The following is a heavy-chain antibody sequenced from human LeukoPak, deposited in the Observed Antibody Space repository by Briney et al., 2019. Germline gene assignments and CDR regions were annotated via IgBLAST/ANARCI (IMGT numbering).Heavy chain of an antibody. CDR3: AKDISSGTYYYYGMDV. J-gene: IGHJ6*02. Sequence: PGGSLRLSCAASGFTFDDYAMHWVRQAPGKGLEWVSLISGDGGSIYYADSVKGRFTISRDNSKNSLYLQMNSLRTEDTALYYCAKDISSGTYYYYGMDVWGQGTTVTVSS. CDR2: ISGDGGSI. CDR1: GFTFDDYA. V-gene: IGHV3-43*02. D-gene: IGHD3-10*01.